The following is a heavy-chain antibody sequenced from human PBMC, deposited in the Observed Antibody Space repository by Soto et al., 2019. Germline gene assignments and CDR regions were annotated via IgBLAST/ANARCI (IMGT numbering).Heavy chain of an antibody. CDR2: ISSSSYI. CDR1: GVTFSSYS. Sequence: PGGSLRLSCAASGVTFSSYSMNWVRQAPGKGLEWVSSISSSSYIYYADSVKGRFTISRDNAKNSLYLQMNSLRAEDTAVYYCARDPYYYDSSGYYPWGQGTLVTVSS. J-gene: IGHJ5*02. CDR3: ARDPYYYDSSGYYP. D-gene: IGHD3-22*01. V-gene: IGHV3-21*01.